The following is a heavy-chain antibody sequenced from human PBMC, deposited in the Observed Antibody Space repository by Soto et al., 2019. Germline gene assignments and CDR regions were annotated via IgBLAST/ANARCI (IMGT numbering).Heavy chain of an antibody. CDR2: INPNSGGT. V-gene: IGHV1-2*04. J-gene: IGHJ6*02. CDR1: GYTFTGYY. Sequence: QVQLVQSGAEVKKPGASVKVSCKASGYTFTGYYMHWVRQAPGQGLEWMGWINPNSGGTNYAQKFQGWVTMTSDTXXSXAXXELSRLRSDDTAVYYCARDPQRSYYYDSSGYGMDVWGQGTTVTVSS. D-gene: IGHD3-22*01. CDR3: ARDPQRSYYYDSSGYGMDV.